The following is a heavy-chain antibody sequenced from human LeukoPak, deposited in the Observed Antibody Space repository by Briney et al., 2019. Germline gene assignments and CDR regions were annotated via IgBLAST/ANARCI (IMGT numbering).Heavy chain of an antibody. Sequence: SGGSLRLSCAASGFTFSSYGMHWVRQAPGKGLEWVAFIRYDGSNKYYADSVKGRFTISRDNSKNTLYLQMNSLRAEDAAVYYCAKTSRRWAAGPSDYWGQGTLVTVSS. CDR3: AKTSRRWAAGPSDY. D-gene: IGHD6-13*01. V-gene: IGHV3-30*02. J-gene: IGHJ4*02. CDR2: IRYDGSNK. CDR1: GFTFSSYG.